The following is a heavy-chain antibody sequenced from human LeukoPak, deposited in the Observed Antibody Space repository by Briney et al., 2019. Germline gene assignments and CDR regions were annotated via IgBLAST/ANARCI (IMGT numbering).Heavy chain of an antibody. Sequence: ASVKVSCKTSGYRFITFGINWVRQAPGQGLEWMGWINPYNGNRYYAKKFQGRFNMTTDTSTSTVYLELQTLTSDDMAIYYCARFQASEFRGLDHWGQGTLITVSS. D-gene: IGHD3-10*01. CDR2: INPYNGNR. CDR1: GYRFITFG. J-gene: IGHJ4*02. V-gene: IGHV1-18*03. CDR3: ARFQASEFRGLDH.